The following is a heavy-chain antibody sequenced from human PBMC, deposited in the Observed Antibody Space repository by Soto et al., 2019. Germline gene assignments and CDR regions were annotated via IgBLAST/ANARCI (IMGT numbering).Heavy chain of an antibody. CDR2: IDPSDSYT. D-gene: IGHD6-25*01. CDR3: ARLKEAAKYYIYMLF. Sequence: PGESLKISCKGSGYSFTSYWISWVRQMPGKGLEWMGRIDPSDSYTNYSPSFQGQVTISADKSISTAYLQWSSLKASDTAMYYCARLKEAAKYYIYMLFWHQATTVTV. V-gene: IGHV5-10-1*04. CDR1: GYSFTSYW. J-gene: IGHJ6*02.